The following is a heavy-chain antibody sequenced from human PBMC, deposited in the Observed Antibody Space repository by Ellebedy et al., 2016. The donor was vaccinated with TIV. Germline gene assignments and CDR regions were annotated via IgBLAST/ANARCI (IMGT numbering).Heavy chain of an antibody. CDR3: AKDLITGTARRGTVPDS. V-gene: IGHV3-23*01. D-gene: IGHD1-7*01. Sequence: GESLKISXAASGFIFTDYVMSWVRQAPGKGLEWVSAITGSGGTTHYADSVKGRFTISRDNSKNTLYLQMNSLRAEDTAVYYCAKDLITGTARRGTVPDSWGQGTLVTVSS. CDR1: GFIFTDYV. CDR2: ITGSGGTT. J-gene: IGHJ4*02.